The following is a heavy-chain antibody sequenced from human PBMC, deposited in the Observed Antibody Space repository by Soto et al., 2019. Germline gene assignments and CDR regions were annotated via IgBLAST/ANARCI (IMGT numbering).Heavy chain of an antibody. J-gene: IGHJ4*02. CDR3: PREER. V-gene: IGHV3-7*01. Sequence: GGSLRLSCAASGFTFSNSWMSWVRQAPGKGLEWVANIKGDASEKFYVDSVKGRFAISRDYAKNSLYLQMNSLRAEDTAMYYCPREERWSQGTLVTVSS. CDR1: GFTFSNSW. CDR2: IKGDASEK.